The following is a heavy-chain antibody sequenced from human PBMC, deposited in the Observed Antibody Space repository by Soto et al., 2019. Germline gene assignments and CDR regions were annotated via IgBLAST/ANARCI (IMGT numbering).Heavy chain of an antibody. J-gene: IGHJ6*02. CDR1: GFTFRTYT. V-gene: IGHV3-21*01. Sequence: GGSLRLSXISSGFTFRTYTMNWVRQAPGKGLEWVSGIRGFSPYTFYAESVKGRFTISRDNAKNSLYLQMDSLRAEDTAVYYCARDRGYDAHDYYYNAMDVWGQGTTVTVSS. D-gene: IGHD3-10*01. CDR2: IRGFSPYT. CDR3: ARDRGYDAHDYYYNAMDV.